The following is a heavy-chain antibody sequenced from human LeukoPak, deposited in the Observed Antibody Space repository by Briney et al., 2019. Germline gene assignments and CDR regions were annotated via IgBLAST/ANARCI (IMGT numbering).Heavy chain of an antibody. J-gene: IGHJ4*02. CDR2: ISYDGSNK. CDR1: GFTFSSYA. D-gene: IGHD6-13*01. Sequence: GRSLRLSCAASGFTFSSYAMHWVRQAPGKGLEWVAVISYDGSNKYYADSVKGRFTISRDNSKNTLYLQMNSLRAEDTAVCYCARVDRRSIAAAGPLAVAGHFDYWGQGTLATVSS. V-gene: IGHV3-30*04. CDR3: ARVDRRSIAAAGPLAVAGHFDY.